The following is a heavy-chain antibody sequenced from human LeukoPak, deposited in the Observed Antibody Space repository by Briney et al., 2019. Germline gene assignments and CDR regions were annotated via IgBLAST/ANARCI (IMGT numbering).Heavy chain of an antibody. CDR3: ARAGGIVGATSYFGVDV. Sequence: SVSLSFTASGGTFSRYAINWVRQAPGQGLEWMGGIIPIFGTANYAQKFQGRVTITADESTSTAYMELSSLRSEDTAVYYCARAGGIVGATSYFGVDVCGQATTVTVSS. J-gene: IGHJ6*02. D-gene: IGHD1-26*01. CDR1: GGTFSRYA. V-gene: IGHV1-69*01. CDR2: IIPIFGTA.